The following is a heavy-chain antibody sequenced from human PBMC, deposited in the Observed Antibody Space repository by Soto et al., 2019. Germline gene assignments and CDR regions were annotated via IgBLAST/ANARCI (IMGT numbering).Heavy chain of an antibody. J-gene: IGHJ4*02. V-gene: IGHV4-39*01. CDR3: ATHPPYGPLDH. CDR2: IYYSENT. D-gene: IGHD4-17*01. CDR1: GGSISSSSNH. Sequence: SQTLSLTCTVSGGSISSSSNHWGWIGQPTGKGLEWIGNIYYSENTYYNPSLKSRVTISVDTSKNQFSLRLTSVTAADTAVYYCATHPPYGPLDHWGQGTLVTVSS.